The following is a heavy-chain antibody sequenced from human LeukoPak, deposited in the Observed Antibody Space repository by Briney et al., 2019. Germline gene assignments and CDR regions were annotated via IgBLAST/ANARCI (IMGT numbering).Heavy chain of an antibody. V-gene: IGHV3-30*18. D-gene: IGHD5-12*01. Sequence: PGGSLRLFCSASGFTFSSSGIHWVRQAPGKGLAWVSTVSQDGSNRYYGDSVKGRFIISRDNSRNTVYLQMNSLRADDTAVYFCAKDTPSPNSGFYHYWGQGTPVTVFS. CDR3: AKDTPSPNSGFYHY. CDR1: GFTFSSSG. J-gene: IGHJ4*02. CDR2: VSQDGSNR.